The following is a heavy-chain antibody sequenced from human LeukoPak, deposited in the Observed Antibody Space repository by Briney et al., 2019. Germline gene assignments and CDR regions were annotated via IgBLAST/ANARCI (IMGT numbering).Heavy chain of an antibody. CDR2: ISGNGGTT. V-gene: IGHV3-23*01. CDR3: ARVLNYYDSSGYYFSY. CDR1: GFTFSSYT. J-gene: IGHJ4*02. Sequence: GGSLRLSCAASGFTFSSYTMTWVRQAPGKGLEWVSVISGNGGTTYYADSLKGRFTISRDNSKNTLYLQMNSLRAEDTAVYYCARVLNYYDSSGYYFSYWGQGTLVTVSS. D-gene: IGHD3-22*01.